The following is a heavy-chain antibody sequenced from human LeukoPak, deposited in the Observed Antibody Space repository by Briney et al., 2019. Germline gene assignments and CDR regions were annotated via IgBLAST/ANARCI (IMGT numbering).Heavy chain of an antibody. CDR3: ARGLVSDFWSGYYPQHYYYYIDV. V-gene: IGHV4-4*09. D-gene: IGHD3-3*01. CDR1: GGSISRYY. J-gene: IGHJ6*03. Sequence: SETLSLTCIVSGGSISRYYWSWLRQPPGRGLEGFGYVDPGGSTPYYPSLKSRVTISLDTSRNQFSLKLTSVTAADTAVYFCARGLVSDFWSGYYPQHYYYYIDVWGKGTPVTVSS. CDR2: VDPGGST.